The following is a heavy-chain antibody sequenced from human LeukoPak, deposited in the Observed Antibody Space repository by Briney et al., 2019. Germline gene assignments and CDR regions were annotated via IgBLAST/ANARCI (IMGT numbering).Heavy chain of an antibody. CDR1: GGTFSSYT. J-gene: IGHJ1*01. Sequence: GASVKVSCKASGGTFSSYTISWVRQAPGQGLEWMGRIIPILGIANYAQKFQGRVTITADKSTSPAYMELSSLRSEDTAVYYCARDRAVSSGGWFTTEYFQHWGQGTLVTVSS. V-gene: IGHV1-69*04. D-gene: IGHD6-19*01. CDR2: IIPILGIA. CDR3: ARDRAVSSGGWFTTEYFQH.